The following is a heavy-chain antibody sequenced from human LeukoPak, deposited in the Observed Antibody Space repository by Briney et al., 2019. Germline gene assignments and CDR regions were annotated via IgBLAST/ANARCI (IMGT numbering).Heavy chain of an antibody. Sequence: GGSLRLSCAASGFTFSTYSMNWVRQAPGKGLEWVSYISSSSSTIYYADSVKGRFTISRDNAKNSLYLQMNSLRAEDTAVYYCARDWGYYGSGPRGAFDIWGQGTMVTVSS. J-gene: IGHJ3*02. CDR2: ISSSSSTI. CDR3: ARDWGYYGSGPRGAFDI. D-gene: IGHD3-10*01. CDR1: GFTFSTYS. V-gene: IGHV3-48*01.